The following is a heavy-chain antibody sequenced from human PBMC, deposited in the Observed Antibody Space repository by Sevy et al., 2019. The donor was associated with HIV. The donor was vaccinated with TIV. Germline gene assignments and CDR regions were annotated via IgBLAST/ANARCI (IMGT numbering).Heavy chain of an antibody. V-gene: IGHV3-23*01. Sequence: GGSLRLSCAASGFTFSNYAMNWVRQAPGKGLELVSAIGGSGVSTYYADSVKGRFTISRDNSKNTLYLQMNSLRAEDTAVYYCAKDRAAMVGDAFDIWGQGTMVTVSS. CDR3: AKDRAAMVGDAFDI. D-gene: IGHD5-18*01. CDR2: IGGSGVST. CDR1: GFTFSNYA. J-gene: IGHJ3*02.